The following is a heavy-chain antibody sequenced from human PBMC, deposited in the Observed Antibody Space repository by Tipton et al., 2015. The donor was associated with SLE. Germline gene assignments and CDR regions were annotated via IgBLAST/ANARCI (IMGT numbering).Heavy chain of an antibody. CDR2: IHYSRDI. CDR1: GASISRHY. V-gene: IGHV4-59*11. J-gene: IGHJ4*02. D-gene: IGHD2-15*01. Sequence: TLSLTCTVSGASISRHYWNWIRQHQGKGLEWIGYIHYSRDINYNPSLKSRATISIDTSKNQLSLKLTSVTAADTAVYYCARGSVVADDYWGQGTLVTVSS. CDR3: ARGSVVADDY.